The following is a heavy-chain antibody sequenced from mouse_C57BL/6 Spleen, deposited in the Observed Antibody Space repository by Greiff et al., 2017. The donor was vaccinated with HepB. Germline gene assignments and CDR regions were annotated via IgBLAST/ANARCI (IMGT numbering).Heavy chain of an antibody. CDR2: ISYDGSN. J-gene: IGHJ4*01. CDR1: GYSITSGYY. CDR3: ARFRTGYAMDY. Sequence: DVKLQESGPGLVKPSQSLSLTCSVTGYSITSGYYWNWIRQFPGNKLEWMGYISYDGSNNYNPSLKNRISITRDTSKNQFFLKLNSVTTEDTATYYCARFRTGYAMDYWGQGTSVTVSS. D-gene: IGHD4-1*01. V-gene: IGHV3-6*01.